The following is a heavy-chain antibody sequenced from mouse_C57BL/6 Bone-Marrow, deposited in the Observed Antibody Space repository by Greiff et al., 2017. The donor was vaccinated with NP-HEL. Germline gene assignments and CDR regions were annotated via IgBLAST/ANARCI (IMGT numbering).Heavy chain of an antibody. J-gene: IGHJ1*03. Sequence: QVQLQQPGAELVKPGASVKVSCKASGYTFTSYWMHWVKQRPGQGLEWIGRMHPSDSDTNYNQKFKGKATLTVDKSSSTAYMQLSSLTSEDSAVYYCAIGTTVRYFDVWGTGTTVTVSS. V-gene: IGHV1-74*01. CDR2: MHPSDSDT. CDR1: GYTFTSYW. D-gene: IGHD1-1*01. CDR3: AIGTTVRYFDV.